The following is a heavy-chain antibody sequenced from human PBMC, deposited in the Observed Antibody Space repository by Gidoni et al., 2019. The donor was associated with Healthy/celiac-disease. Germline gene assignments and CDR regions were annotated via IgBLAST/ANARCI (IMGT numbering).Heavy chain of an antibody. CDR3: ARGLGDSSGWYGRRYFQH. Sequence: QVQLQQWGAGLLKPSETLSLTCAVYGGSFSGYYWSWIRQPPGKGLEWIGEINHSGSTNYNPSLKSRVTISVDTSKNQFSLKLSSVTAADTAVYYCARGLGDSSGWYGRRYFQHWGQGTLVTVSS. D-gene: IGHD6-19*01. J-gene: IGHJ1*01. V-gene: IGHV4-34*01. CDR2: INHSGST. CDR1: GGSFSGYY.